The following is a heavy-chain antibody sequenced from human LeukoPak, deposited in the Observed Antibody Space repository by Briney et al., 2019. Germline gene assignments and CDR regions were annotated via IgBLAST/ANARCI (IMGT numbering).Heavy chain of an antibody. CDR1: GFTFDDYG. Sequence: GGSLRLSCAASGFTFDDYGMSWVRQAPGKGLEWVSGINWNGGSTGYADSVKGRFTISRDNSKNTPYLQMNSLRAEDTAVYYCAKGGRVGATFTAFDYWGQGTLVTVSS. D-gene: IGHD1-26*01. V-gene: IGHV3-20*04. CDR2: INWNGGST. CDR3: AKGGRVGATFTAFDY. J-gene: IGHJ4*02.